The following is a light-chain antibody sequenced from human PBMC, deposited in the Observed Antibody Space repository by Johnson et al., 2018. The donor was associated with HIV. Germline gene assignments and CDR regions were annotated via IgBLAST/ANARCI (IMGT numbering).Light chain of an antibody. J-gene: IGLJ1*01. Sequence: QSVLTQPPSVSAAPGQKVTISCSGSSSNIGNNYVSWYQQVPGTAPKLLIYDNDERPSGIPDRFSGSKSGVSATLGITGLQTGDEANYYCGTWDSSLSAGGVFGTGTKVTVL. CDR2: DND. CDR3: GTWDSSLSAGGV. V-gene: IGLV1-51*01. CDR1: SSNIGNNY.